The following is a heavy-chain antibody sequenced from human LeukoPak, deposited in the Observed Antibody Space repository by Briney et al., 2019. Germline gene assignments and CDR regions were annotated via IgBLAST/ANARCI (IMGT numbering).Heavy chain of an antibody. CDR2: INPNSGGT. J-gene: IGHJ3*02. Sequence: ASVKVSCKASGYTFTGYYMHWVRQAPGQGLKWMGWINPNSGGTNYAQKFQGRVTMTRDTSISTAYMELSRLRSDDTAVYYCARAAHYYDSSGYYFRAFDIWGQGTMVTVSS. CDR3: ARAAHYYDSSGYYFRAFDI. V-gene: IGHV1-2*02. CDR1: GYTFTGYY. D-gene: IGHD3-22*01.